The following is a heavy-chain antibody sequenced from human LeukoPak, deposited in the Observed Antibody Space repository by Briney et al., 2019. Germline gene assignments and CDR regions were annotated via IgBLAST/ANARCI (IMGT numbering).Heavy chain of an antibody. Sequence: GASVKVSCKASGYAFTSFAIHWVRQAPGQGLEWMGIINPYVDRTSYAQRFQGRVTMTRDTSTSTVYVELNSLRSEDTAVYYRARAVFGDCPGYWGQGTLVTVSS. CDR2: INPYVDRT. CDR3: ARAVFGDCPGY. J-gene: IGHJ1*01. CDR1: GYAFTSFA. D-gene: IGHD2-21*02. V-gene: IGHV1-46*01.